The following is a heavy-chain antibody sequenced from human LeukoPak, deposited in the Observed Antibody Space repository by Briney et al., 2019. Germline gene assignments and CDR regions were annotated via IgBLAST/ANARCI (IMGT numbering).Heavy chain of an antibody. CDR3: ARESESSGWYDY. V-gene: IGHV3-43*02. D-gene: IGHD6-19*01. Sequence: PGGSLRLSCAAPGFMFHDYAIHWVRQAPGKALEWVSLISGDGGSTFYADSVKGRFTIPRDNSKNSLYLQMNSLRSDDTALYYCARESESSGWYDYWGQGTLVTVSS. CDR2: ISGDGGST. J-gene: IGHJ4*02. CDR1: GFMFHDYA.